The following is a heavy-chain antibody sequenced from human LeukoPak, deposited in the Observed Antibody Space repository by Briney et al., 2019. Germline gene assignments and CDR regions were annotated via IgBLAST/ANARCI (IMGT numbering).Heavy chain of an antibody. J-gene: IGHJ4*02. CDR3: VKGKLRYFDWSTSSFDY. CDR1: GFTFDDYA. V-gene: IGHV3-9*01. D-gene: IGHD3-9*01. CDR2: ISWNSGRI. Sequence: PGGSLRLSCAASGFTFDDYAMHWVRQAPGKGLEWVSGISWNSGRIGYADSVKGRFTISRDNAKNSLYLQMNSLRADDTALYYCVKGKLRYFDWSTSSFDYWGQGTLVTVSS.